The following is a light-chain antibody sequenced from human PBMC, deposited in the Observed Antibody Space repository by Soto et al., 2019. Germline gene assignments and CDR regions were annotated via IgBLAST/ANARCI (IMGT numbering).Light chain of an antibody. CDR2: EVN. CDR3: GTWDSSLSAFYV. J-gene: IGLJ1*01. V-gene: IGLV2-14*01. CDR1: SSDVGGYNF. Sequence: QSALTQPASVSGSPGQSITISCTGTSSDVGGYNFVSWYRQDPGKAPKLLIYEVNNRPSGISNRFSGSKSGILASLTISGLQAEDEADYYCGTWDSSLSAFYVFGTGTKLTVL.